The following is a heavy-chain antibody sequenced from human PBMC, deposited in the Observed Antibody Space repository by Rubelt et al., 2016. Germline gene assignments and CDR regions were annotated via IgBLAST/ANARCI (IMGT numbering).Heavy chain of an antibody. V-gene: IGHV4-34*01. D-gene: IGHD5-18*01. J-gene: IGHJ6*02. Sequence: QVQLQQWGAGLLKPSETLSLTCAVYGGSFSGYYWSWIRQPPGKGLEWFGSIYYSGSPNYNPSLKGGFTISVDTSKNQFSRKLRPVTAADTAVYYCARDPAMAPRGYYYGMDVWGQGTTVTVSS. CDR1: GGSFSGYY. CDR2: IYYSGSP. CDR3: ARDPAMAPRGYYYGMDV.